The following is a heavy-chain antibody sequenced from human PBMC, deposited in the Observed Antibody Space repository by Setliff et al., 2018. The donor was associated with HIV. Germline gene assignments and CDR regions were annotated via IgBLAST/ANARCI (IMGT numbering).Heavy chain of an antibody. J-gene: IGHJ3*01. CDR1: GGFGGNFY. CDR3: ARQSIPLFHSFDF. CDR2: IHLDGGT. V-gene: IGHV4-59*08. Sequence: PSETLSLTCSVLGGFGGNFYWSWIRQPPERGLEWVGYIHLDGGTYYNPSLESRLTISIDRPNNLFSMRLTSVTAADTAMYFCARQSIPLFHSFDFWAQGTMVTV.